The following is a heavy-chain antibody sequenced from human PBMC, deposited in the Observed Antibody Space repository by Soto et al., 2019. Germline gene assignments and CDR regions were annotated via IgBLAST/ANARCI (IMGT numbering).Heavy chain of an antibody. V-gene: IGHV2-26*01. D-gene: IGHD4-4*01. CDR3: ARIPNAIYSNYVYYYGMDV. CDR1: GFSLSNARMG. Sequence: SGPTLVNPTETLTLTCTVSGFSLSNARMGVSWIRQPPGKALEWLAHIFSNDEKSYSTSLKSRLTISKDTSKSQVVLTMTNMDPVDTATYYCARIPNAIYSNYVYYYGMDVWGQGTTVTVSS. CDR2: IFSNDEK. J-gene: IGHJ6*02.